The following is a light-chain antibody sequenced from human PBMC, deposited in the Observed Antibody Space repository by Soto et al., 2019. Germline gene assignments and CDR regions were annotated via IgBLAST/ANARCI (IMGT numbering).Light chain of an antibody. V-gene: IGKV2-28*01. Sequence: EIVMTQSPLFLSVTPGEPASISCRSSHNLLHSNGKTFLDWYLQRPGRSPQLLIYLGSSRASGVPDRFSGSGSGTDFTLKISRVEAEDVGFYYCMQALQTPRTFGQGTKVEIK. J-gene: IGKJ1*01. CDR1: HNLLHSNGKTF. CDR3: MQALQTPRT. CDR2: LGS.